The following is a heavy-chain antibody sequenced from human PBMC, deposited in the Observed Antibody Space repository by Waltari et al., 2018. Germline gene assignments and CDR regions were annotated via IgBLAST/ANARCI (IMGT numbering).Heavy chain of an antibody. D-gene: IGHD6-19*01. CDR3: ATSGWYGGGIDY. Sequence: EVQLVESGGGLVQPGGSLRLSCAASGFPFSSYWMSWVRQAPGKGLEWVANIKQDGSEKYYVDSVKGRFTISRDNAKNSLYLQMNSLRAEDTAVYYSATSGWYGGGIDYWGQGTLVTVSS. CDR1: GFPFSSYW. J-gene: IGHJ4*02. V-gene: IGHV3-7*03. CDR2: IKQDGSEK.